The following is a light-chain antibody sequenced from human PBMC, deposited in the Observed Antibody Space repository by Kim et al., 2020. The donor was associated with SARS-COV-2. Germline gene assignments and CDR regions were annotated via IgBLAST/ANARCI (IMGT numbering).Light chain of an antibody. V-gene: IGLV1-51*01. Sequence: KDTTSCLGRGSSIGNNYVSWYQQLPETAPKLLIYDNNKRPSGFPARFSGARSGTSATLGITGLQTGDEADYYCGTWDSSLSAVVFGGGTQLTVL. CDR1: GSSIGNNY. CDR3: GTWDSSLSAVV. CDR2: DNN. J-gene: IGLJ2*01.